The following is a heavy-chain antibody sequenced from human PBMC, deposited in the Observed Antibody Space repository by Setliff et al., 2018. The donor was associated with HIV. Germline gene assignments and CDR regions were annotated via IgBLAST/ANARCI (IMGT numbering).Heavy chain of an antibody. Sequence: PSETLCLTCTVSGGSISSSTYYWGWIRQPPGTGLEWIGSIHYSGSTYYNPSLKSRVTISVDTSKNQFSLRLSSVTAADTAVYYCARHIAGYSAYDLGWFDPWGQGTLVTVS. J-gene: IGHJ5*02. CDR2: IHYSGST. V-gene: IGHV4-39*01. CDR3: ARHIAGYSAYDLGWFDP. CDR1: GGSISSSTYY. D-gene: IGHD5-12*01.